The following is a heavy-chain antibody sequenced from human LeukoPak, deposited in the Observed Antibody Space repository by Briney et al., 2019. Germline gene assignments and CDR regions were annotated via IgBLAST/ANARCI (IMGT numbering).Heavy chain of an antibody. CDR1: GFTFSSYW. D-gene: IGHD6-13*01. V-gene: IGHV3-7*05. Sequence: GGSLRLSCAASGFTFSSYWMSWVRQAPGKGLEWVANIQQDGREKNYVDSVKGRFAISRDNAKYSLYLQMNSLRAEDTAVYYCAKYLGYRFDYWGQGTLVTVSS. CDR2: IQQDGREK. CDR3: AKYLGYRFDY. J-gene: IGHJ4*02.